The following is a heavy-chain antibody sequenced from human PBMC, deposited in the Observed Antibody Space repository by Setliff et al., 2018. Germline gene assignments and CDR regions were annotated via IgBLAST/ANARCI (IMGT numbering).Heavy chain of an antibody. D-gene: IGHD6-19*01. CDR2: INHSGNT. J-gene: IGHJ6*03. Sequence: SETLSLTCAVSGDSISSGNWWSWVRQPPEKGLEWIGEINHSGNTNYNPSLKSRVTISVDKSTNQFSLKVNSVTAADTAVYYCVRTDYSDGRYSMDVWGKGTTVTVSS. CDR1: GDSISSGNW. V-gene: IGHV4-4*02. CDR3: VRTDYSDGRYSMDV.